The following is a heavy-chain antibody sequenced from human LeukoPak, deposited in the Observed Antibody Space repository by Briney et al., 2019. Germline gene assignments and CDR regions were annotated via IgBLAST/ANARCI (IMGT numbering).Heavy chain of an antibody. Sequence: GGSLRLSCAASGFSFSSYGLSWVRQAPGKGLEWVSTISGSGGTTYYADSVEGRFTISRDNSKNTLYLHVNSLTAEDTAVYYCAKGRWLQLYYFDYWGQGTLVTVSS. J-gene: IGHJ4*02. V-gene: IGHV3-23*01. CDR2: ISGSGGTT. D-gene: IGHD5-24*01. CDR3: AKGRWLQLYYFDY. CDR1: GFSFSSYG.